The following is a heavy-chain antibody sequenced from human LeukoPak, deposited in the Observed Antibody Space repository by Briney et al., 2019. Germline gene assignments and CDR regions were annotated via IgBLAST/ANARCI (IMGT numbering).Heavy chain of an antibody. J-gene: IGHJ4*02. CDR3: ARARRYYDSSGYYNY. CDR1: GFTFSSYW. CDR2: INSDGSST. V-gene: IGHV3-74*01. D-gene: IGHD3-22*01. Sequence: GGSLRLSCAASGFTFSSYWMHWVRQAPGKGLVWVSRINSDGSSTSYADSVKGRFTISRDNAKNTLYLQMNSLRAEDTAVYYCARARRYYDSSGYYNYWGQGTLVTVSS.